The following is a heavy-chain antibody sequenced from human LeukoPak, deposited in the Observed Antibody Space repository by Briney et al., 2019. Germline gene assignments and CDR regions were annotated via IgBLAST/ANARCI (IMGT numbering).Heavy chain of an antibody. Sequence: GGSLRLSCAASGFTFSSYWMSWVRQAPGKGLEWVANIKQDGSEKYYVDSVKGRFTISRDNAKNSLYLQMNSLRAEDTAVYYCARDLPSSSDAFDIWGQGTMVTVSS. CDR1: GFTFSSYW. D-gene: IGHD2-2*01. CDR3: ARDLPSSSDAFDI. J-gene: IGHJ3*02. CDR2: IKQDGSEK. V-gene: IGHV3-7*01.